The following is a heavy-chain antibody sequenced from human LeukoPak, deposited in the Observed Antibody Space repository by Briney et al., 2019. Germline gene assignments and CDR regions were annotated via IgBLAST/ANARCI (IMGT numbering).Heavy chain of an antibody. CDR3: ARERISRRAVAARRGDFDN. CDR1: GGSISSSSYY. Sequence: SETLSLTCTVSGGSISSSSYYWGWIRQPPGKGLEWIGSIYYSGSTYYNPSLKSRVTISVDTSKDQFSLNVSSVTAADTAVYYCARERISRRAVAARRGDFDNWGQGTLVTVSS. V-gene: IGHV4-39*07. D-gene: IGHD6-6*01. J-gene: IGHJ4*02. CDR2: IYYSGST.